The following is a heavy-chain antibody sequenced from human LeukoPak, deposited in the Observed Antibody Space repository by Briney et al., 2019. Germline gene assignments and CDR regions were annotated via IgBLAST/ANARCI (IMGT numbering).Heavy chain of an antibody. CDR1: VFVFSSYA. D-gene: IGHD3-10*01. Sequence: GGTLRLSCAASVFVFSSYAMGWVRQAPGRGLQCGLAISGSWGSTFYADSVEGGFTISRDNSKNTLYLQMNSLRAEDTAVYYCAKDLLRSGSYAGYWGQGTLVAVSS. J-gene: IGHJ4*02. CDR3: AKDLLRSGSYAGY. V-gene: IGHV3-23*01. CDR2: ISGSWGST.